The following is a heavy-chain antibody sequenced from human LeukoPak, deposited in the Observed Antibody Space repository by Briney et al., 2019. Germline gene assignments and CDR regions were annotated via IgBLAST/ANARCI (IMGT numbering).Heavy chain of an antibody. J-gene: IGHJ4*02. Sequence: PSETLSLTCTVSGDSITNSYWSWIRQPPGKGLEWIGYIFYTGTTDSNPSLKSRVTISVDTSKNQVSLILTSVTAADTAVYYCARDAALYYSDYWGQGTLVTVSS. CDR1: GDSITNSY. CDR2: IFYTGTT. V-gene: IGHV4-59*01. CDR3: ARDAALYYSDY.